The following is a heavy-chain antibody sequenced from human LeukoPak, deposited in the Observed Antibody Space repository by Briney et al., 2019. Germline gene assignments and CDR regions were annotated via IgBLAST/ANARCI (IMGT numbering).Heavy chain of an antibody. CDR1: GGSISSYY. CDR2: IYYSGGT. V-gene: IGHV4-59*01. CDR3: ARVKLPLLSPDAFDI. Sequence: SSETLSLTCTVSGGSISSYYWSWIRQPPGKGLEWIGYIYYSGGTNYNPSLKSRVTISVDTSKNQFSLKLSSVTAADTAVYYCARVKLPLLSPDAFDIWGQGTMVTVSS. D-gene: IGHD3-10*01. J-gene: IGHJ3*02.